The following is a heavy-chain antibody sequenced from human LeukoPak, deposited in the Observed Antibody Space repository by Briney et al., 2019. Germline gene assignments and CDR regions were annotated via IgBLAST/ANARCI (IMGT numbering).Heavy chain of an antibody. D-gene: IGHD6-19*01. CDR2: ISWNSGNI. J-gene: IGHJ4*02. CDR1: GFTFNDYA. Sequence: PGGSPRLSCAASGFTFNDYAMHWVRQVPGKGLEWVSGISWNSGNIGYADSVKGRFTISRDNAKNSLYLQMNSLRPEDTALYYCAKSLAVAGFDYWGQGTLVTVSS. CDR3: AKSLAVAGFDY. V-gene: IGHV3-9*01.